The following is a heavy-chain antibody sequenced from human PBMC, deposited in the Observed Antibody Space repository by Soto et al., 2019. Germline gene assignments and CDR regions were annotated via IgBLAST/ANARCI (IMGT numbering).Heavy chain of an antibody. CDR3: ARDWWAVAGFDYYYYGMDV. Sequence: GGSLRLSCVASEVTFASYDMDWVRQAPGKGLEWVSLITSGGGGANYADSVKGRFTISRDNAKNSLYLQMNSLRAEATAVYYYARDWWAVAGFDYYYYGMDVWGQGTTVTVSS. J-gene: IGHJ6*02. CDR1: EVTFASYD. CDR2: ITSGGGGA. V-gene: IGHV3-21*01. D-gene: IGHD6-19*01.